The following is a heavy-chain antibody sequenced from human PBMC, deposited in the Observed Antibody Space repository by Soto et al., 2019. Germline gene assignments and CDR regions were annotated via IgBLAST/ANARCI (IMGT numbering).Heavy chain of an antibody. Sequence: GASVKVSCKASGYTFTSYGISWVRQAPGQGLEWMGWISAYNGNTNYAQKLQGRVTMTTDTSTSTAYMELRSLRSDDTAVYYCARVPHSSRPLRPRGTDYWGQGTLVTVSS. CDR2: ISAYNGNT. D-gene: IGHD6-13*01. J-gene: IGHJ4*02. CDR3: ARVPHSSRPLRPRGTDY. CDR1: GYTFTSYG. V-gene: IGHV1-18*01.